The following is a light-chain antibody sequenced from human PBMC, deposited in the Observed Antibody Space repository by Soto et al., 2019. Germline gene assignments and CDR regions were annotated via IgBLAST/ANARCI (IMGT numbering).Light chain of an antibody. CDR3: SSYTSSSTRYV. CDR1: SSNIGSNY. Sequence: QSVLTQPPSASGTPGQRVTISCSGSSSNIGSNYVCWYQQLPGTAPKLLIYNNDQRPSGVPDRFSGSKSGTSASLAISGLRSEDEADYYCSSYTSSSTRYVFGTGTKLTVL. J-gene: IGLJ1*01. V-gene: IGLV1-47*02. CDR2: NND.